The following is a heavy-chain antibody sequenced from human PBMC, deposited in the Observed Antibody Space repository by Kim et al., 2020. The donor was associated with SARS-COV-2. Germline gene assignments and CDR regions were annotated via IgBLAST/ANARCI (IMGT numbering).Heavy chain of an antibody. Sequence: GGSLRLSCAGSGFTFSNYYMSWVRQAPGKGLEWVANIKKDGGEKYYAASVEGRFTVSRDNAKNSLYLQMYSLRVEDTAGYYCARTYGDSVGYWGQGTLV. CDR3: ARTYGDSVGY. V-gene: IGHV3-7*01. J-gene: IGHJ4*02. CDR2: IKKDGGEK. CDR1: GFTFSNYY. D-gene: IGHD2-21*01.